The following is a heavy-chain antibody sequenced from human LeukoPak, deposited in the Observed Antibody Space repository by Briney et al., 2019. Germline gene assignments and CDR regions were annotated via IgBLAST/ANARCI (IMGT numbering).Heavy chain of an antibody. V-gene: IGHV3-23*01. J-gene: IGHJ6*02. Sequence: PGESLRLSCAASGFTFSSYAMSWVRQAPGKGLEWVSAISGSGGSTYYADSVKGRFTISRDNSKNTLYLQMNSLRAEDTAVYYCAKEKITMVRGVMSQYYYYYGMDVWGQGTTVTVSS. CDR1: GFTFSSYA. CDR3: AKEKITMVRGVMSQYYYYYGMDV. CDR2: ISGSGGST. D-gene: IGHD3-10*01.